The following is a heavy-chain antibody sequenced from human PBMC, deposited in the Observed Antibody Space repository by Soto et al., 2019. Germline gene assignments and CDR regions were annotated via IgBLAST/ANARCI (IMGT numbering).Heavy chain of an antibody. D-gene: IGHD5-18*01. J-gene: IGHJ4*02. V-gene: IGHV4-59*01. CDR1: GGSISSYY. CDR3: ARVRGYSYGYGSFDY. CDR2: IYYSGRT. Sequence: QVQLQESGPGLVKPSETLSLTCTVSGGSISSYYWSWIRQPPGKGLEWIGYIYYSGRTNYNPSLKSRRTISVDTYKKQFSLKLRSVTAADTAVYYCARVRGYSYGYGSFDYWGQGTLVTVSS.